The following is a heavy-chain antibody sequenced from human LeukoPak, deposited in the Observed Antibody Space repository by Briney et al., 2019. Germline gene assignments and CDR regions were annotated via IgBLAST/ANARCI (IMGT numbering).Heavy chain of an antibody. Sequence: PGGSLRLSCAASGFTLSTYAMSWVRQTPGKGLEWVAATSSSDAGTYHADSVRGRFTISRDNSKNTLCLQMNSLRVEDTAVYYCAKLGSGTLLYYFDYWGQGTLVTVSS. J-gene: IGHJ4*02. D-gene: IGHD3-10*01. CDR2: TSSSDAGT. CDR1: GFTLSTYA. V-gene: IGHV3-23*01. CDR3: AKLGSGTLLYYFDY.